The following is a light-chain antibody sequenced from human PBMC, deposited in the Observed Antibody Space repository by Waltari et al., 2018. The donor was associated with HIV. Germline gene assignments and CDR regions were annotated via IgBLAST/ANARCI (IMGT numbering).Light chain of an antibody. V-gene: IGKV1-27*01. CDR1: RDIRND. CDR3: QNYDSAPVA. CDR2: AAS. Sequence: DIQMSQFPSSLSASVGNRVTTTCRASRDIRNDLAWYQQKAGEAPKLLIYAASTLRSGVPSRFRGSGSGTDFTITIDGLQPEDVASYYCQNYDSAPVAFGQGTRLEI. J-gene: IGKJ5*01.